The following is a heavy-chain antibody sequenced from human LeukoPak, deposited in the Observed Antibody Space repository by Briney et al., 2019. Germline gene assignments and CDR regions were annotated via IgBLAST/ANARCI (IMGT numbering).Heavy chain of an antibody. V-gene: IGHV4-4*07. D-gene: IGHD6-25*01. CDR2: IHTNDGT. J-gene: IGHJ1*01. CDR1: GGSISGYY. Sequence: SETLSLTCTVSGGSISGYYWSWVRQPAGKGLEWIGRIHTNDGTNFNPSLKSRVTMSLVTSKNQFSLKLTSVTAADTAVYYCARGAATYDFQYWGQGTLVAVSS. CDR3: ARGAATYDFQY.